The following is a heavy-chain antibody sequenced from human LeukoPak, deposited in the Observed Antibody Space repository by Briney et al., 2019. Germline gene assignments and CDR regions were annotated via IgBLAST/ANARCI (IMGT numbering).Heavy chain of an antibody. D-gene: IGHD2-15*01. CDR1: GFTFSSYA. V-gene: IGHV3-23*01. J-gene: IGHJ4*02. Sequence: GGSLRLSCAASGFTFSSYAMSWVRQAPGKGLEWVSTISGSGGSTYYADSVKGRFTISRDNSKNTLYLQMNSLRAEDTAVYYCAKARGEQNVGSNYWGQGTLVTVSS. CDR3: AKARGEQNVGSNY. CDR2: ISGSGGST.